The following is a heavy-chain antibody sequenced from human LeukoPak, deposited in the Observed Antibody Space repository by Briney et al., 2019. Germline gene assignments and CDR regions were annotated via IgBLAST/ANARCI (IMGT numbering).Heavy chain of an antibody. Sequence: GASVKVSCKASGYTFTGYYMHWVRQAPGQGLEWMGWISAYNGNTNYAQKLQGRVTMTTDTSTSTAYMELRSLRSDDTVVYYCARDGARQYYDFWSGYYKTFDYWGQGTLVTVSS. CDR2: ISAYNGNT. D-gene: IGHD3-3*01. J-gene: IGHJ4*02. CDR3: ARDGARQYYDFWSGYYKTFDY. CDR1: GYTFTGYY. V-gene: IGHV1-18*04.